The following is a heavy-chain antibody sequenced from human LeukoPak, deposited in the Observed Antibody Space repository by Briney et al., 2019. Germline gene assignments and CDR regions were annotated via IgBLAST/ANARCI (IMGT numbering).Heavy chain of an antibody. D-gene: IGHD6-19*01. CDR1: GFTFTSYA. J-gene: IGHJ5*02. V-gene: IGHV3-23*01. Sequence: GGSLRLSCEASGFTFTSYAMSWVRQAPGKGLEWVSDINDSGGSTYYAHSVKGRFTISRDNSKNTLYMQMSSLRAEDTAGYYCARASRVAVAGGNWFDTCGQGNLVTVS. CDR3: ARASRVAVAGGNWFDT. CDR2: INDSGGST.